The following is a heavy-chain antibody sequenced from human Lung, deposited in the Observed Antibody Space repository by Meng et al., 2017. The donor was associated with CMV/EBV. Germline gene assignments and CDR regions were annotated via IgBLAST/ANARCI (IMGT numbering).Heavy chain of an antibody. J-gene: IGHJ6*04. CDR3: ARSMLEVNRYYYGMDV. CDR1: GFTFSSFW. CDR2: MKQDESET. V-gene: IGHV3-7*01. Sequence: SCAASGFTFSSFWRAWVRQAPGKGLEWVGNMKQDESETQYVGSVKGRFTITRDNAKNSLFLQMNSLRAEDTPVYYCARSMLEVNRYYYGMDVWGEGTXVTVSS. D-gene: IGHD1-1*01.